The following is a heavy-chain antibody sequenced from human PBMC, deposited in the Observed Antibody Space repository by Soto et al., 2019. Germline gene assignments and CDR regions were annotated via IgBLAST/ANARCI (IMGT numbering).Heavy chain of an antibody. Sequence: SETLSLTCAVYGGSFSGYYWSWIRQPPGKGLEWIGEINHSGSTNYNPSLKSRVTISVDTSKNQFSLKLSSVTAADTAVYYCARVSDSHDAFDIWGQGTMVIVSS. J-gene: IGHJ3*02. CDR2: INHSGST. CDR1: GGSFSGYY. CDR3: ARVSDSHDAFDI. V-gene: IGHV4-34*01. D-gene: IGHD5-18*01.